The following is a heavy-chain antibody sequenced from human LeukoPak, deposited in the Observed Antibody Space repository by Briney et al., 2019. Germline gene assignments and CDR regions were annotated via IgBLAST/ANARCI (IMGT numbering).Heavy chain of an antibody. D-gene: IGHD1-14*01. Sequence: GASVRVSCKASGYTFTSYYMHWVRQAPGQGLEWMGIINPSGGSTSYAQKFQGRVTMTRDTSTSTVYMELSSLRSEDTAVYYCARDAGSYYYYMDVWGKGTTVTVSS. J-gene: IGHJ6*03. V-gene: IGHV1-46*01. CDR3: ARDAGSYYYYMDV. CDR2: INPSGGST. CDR1: GYTFTSYY.